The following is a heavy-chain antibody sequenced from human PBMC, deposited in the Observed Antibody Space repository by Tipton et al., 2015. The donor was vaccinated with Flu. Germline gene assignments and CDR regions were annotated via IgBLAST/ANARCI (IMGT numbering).Heavy chain of an antibody. CDR2: MNPNNGDT. D-gene: IGHD3-3*01. CDR1: GYTFTNYD. CDR3: ARSSLRDRITVFGVEISHSWFAP. Sequence: QVQLVQSGAEVKKPGASVKVSCKASGYTFTNYDINWVRQASGQGPEWMGWMNPNNGDTHYAQKFRGRVTLTRDTSISTAFMEVGRLTSDDTAVYYCARSSLRDRITVFGVEISHSWFAPWGQGTLVPVSS. V-gene: IGHV1-8*01. J-gene: IGHJ5*02.